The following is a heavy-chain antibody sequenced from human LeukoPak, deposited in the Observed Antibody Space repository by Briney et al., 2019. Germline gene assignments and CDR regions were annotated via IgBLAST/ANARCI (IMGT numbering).Heavy chain of an antibody. CDR1: GGSISSYY. Sequence: SETLSLTCTVSGGSISSYYWSWIRQPPGKGLEWIGYIYYSGSTNYNPSLKSRVTISVDTSKNQFSLKLSSVTAADTAVYYCARGNFQQDYDFWSGYYDYYYYGMDVWGQGTTVTVYS. CDR3: ARGNFQQDYDFWSGYYDYYYYGMDV. D-gene: IGHD3-3*01. CDR2: IYYSGST. V-gene: IGHV4-59*01. J-gene: IGHJ6*02.